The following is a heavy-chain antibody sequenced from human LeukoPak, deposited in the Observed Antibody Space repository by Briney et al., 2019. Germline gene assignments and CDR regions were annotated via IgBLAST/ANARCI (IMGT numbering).Heavy chain of an antibody. D-gene: IGHD4-23*01. CDR3: ARGKLSFDY. V-gene: IGHV3-7*01. J-gene: IGHJ4*02. CDR2: IKQDGSEI. Sequence: GESLKISCAASGFTFSSYWMSWVRQAPGKGLEWVANIKQDGSEIDYVDSVKGRFTISRDNAKNSLDLQMNSLRVEDTTVYYCARGKLSFDYWGQGTLVTVSS. CDR1: GFTFSSYW.